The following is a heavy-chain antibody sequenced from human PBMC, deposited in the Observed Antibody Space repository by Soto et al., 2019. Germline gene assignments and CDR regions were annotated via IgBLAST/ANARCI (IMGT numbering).Heavy chain of an antibody. CDR3: AKKSSSTSCYACYYYYMGV. V-gene: IGHV3-23*01. J-gene: IGHJ6*03. CDR2: ISGSGGDP. Sequence: GKGLDWVSGISGSGGDPYYADSVQGRFTISRDNSKNTLYLQMNSLRAEDTAVYYCAKKSSSTSCYACYYYYMGVWGKGTTVTVSS. D-gene: IGHD2-2*01.